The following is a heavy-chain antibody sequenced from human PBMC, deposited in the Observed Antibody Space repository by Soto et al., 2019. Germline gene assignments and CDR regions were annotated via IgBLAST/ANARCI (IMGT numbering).Heavy chain of an antibody. CDR1: GFTFSSYW. Sequence: GGSLRLSCGASGFTFSSYWISWVRQAPGKGLEWVANIKQDGSEKYYVDSVKGRFTISRDNAKNSLYLQMNSLRAEDTAVYYCARGGNWNYNYYGMDVWGQGTTVTVSS. J-gene: IGHJ6*02. CDR2: IKQDGSEK. CDR3: ARGGNWNYNYYGMDV. V-gene: IGHV3-7*03. D-gene: IGHD1-7*01.